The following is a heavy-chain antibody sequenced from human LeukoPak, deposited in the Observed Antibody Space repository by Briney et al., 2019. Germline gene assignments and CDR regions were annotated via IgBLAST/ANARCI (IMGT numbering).Heavy chain of an antibody. CDR1: GYTFTSYG. CDR3: ARDQLSRGVWFDP. CDR2: IGAYNGNT. J-gene: IGHJ5*02. D-gene: IGHD1-1*01. Sequence: ASVKVSCKASGYTFTSYGISWVRQAPGQGLEWMGWIGAYNGNTNYAQKLQGRVTMTTDTSTSTAYIELRSLRSDDTAVYYCARDQLSRGVWFDPWGQGTLVTVSS. V-gene: IGHV1-18*01.